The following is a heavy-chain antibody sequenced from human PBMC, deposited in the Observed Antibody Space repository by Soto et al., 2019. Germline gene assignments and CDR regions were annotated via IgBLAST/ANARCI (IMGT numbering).Heavy chain of an antibody. CDR2: IWYDGSNK. CDR1: GFTFSSYG. J-gene: IGHJ6*02. CDR3: ARAEGYCSSTSCQYGMDV. D-gene: IGHD2-2*01. Sequence: HPGGSLRLSCAASGFTFSSYGMHWVRQAPGKGLEWVAVIWYDGSNKYYADSVKGRFTISRDNSKNTLYLQMNSLRAEDTAVYYCARAEGYCSSTSCQYGMDVWGQGTTVTVSS. V-gene: IGHV3-33*01.